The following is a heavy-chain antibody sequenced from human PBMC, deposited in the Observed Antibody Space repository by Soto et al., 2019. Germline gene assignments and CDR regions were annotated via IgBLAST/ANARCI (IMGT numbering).Heavy chain of an antibody. Sequence: SETLSLTCAVSGGSISSGGYSWSWIRQPPGKGLEWIGYIYHSGSTYYNPSLKSRVTISVDRSKNQLSLKLSSVTAADTAVYYCARDSARAEYFQHWGQGTLVTVSS. V-gene: IGHV4-30-2*01. CDR3: ARDSARAEYFQH. J-gene: IGHJ1*01. CDR2: IYHSGST. CDR1: GGSISSGGYS.